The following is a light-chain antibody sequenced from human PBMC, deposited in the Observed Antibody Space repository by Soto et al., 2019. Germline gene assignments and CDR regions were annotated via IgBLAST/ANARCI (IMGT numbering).Light chain of an antibody. CDR2: GAS. J-gene: IGKJ4*01. V-gene: IGKV3-11*01. CDR3: QQRSNWPPV. CDR1: QSVSSN. Sequence: EFVLTQSPGTLSLYPGARATLSCRASQSVSSNLAWYQQKPGQAPRLLIYGASTRATGIPARFSGSGSGTEFTLTISSLEPEDFAVYYCQQRSNWPPVFGGGTKVDIK.